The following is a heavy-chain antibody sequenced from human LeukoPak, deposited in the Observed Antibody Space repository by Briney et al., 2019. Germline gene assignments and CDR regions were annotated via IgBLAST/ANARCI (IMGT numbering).Heavy chain of an antibody. D-gene: IGHD3-22*01. CDR1: GFTFSDSA. V-gene: IGHV3-73*01. CDR2: IRSKPNTYAT. J-gene: IGHJ4*02. Sequence: GGSLRLSCSASGFTFSDSAMHWVRQASGKGLEWVGRIRSKPNTYATAYAASVKGRFTISRDDSKNTAYLQMNSLKTEDTAVYYCTRPGDSSGYPLWGQGILVTVSS. CDR3: TRPGDSSGYPL.